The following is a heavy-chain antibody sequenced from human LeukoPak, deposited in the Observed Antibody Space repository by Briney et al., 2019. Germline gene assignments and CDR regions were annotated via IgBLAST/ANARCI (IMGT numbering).Heavy chain of an antibody. CDR3: ARATTYYYDSSGPRDAFDI. CDR2: IYSGGST. D-gene: IGHD3-22*01. V-gene: IGHV3-53*01. J-gene: IGHJ3*02. Sequence: AGSLRFSCAASGFTVSSNYMSWVRQAPGKGLEWVSVIYSGGSTYYADSVKGRFTISRDNSKNTLYLQMNSLRAEDTAVYYCARATTYYYDSSGPRDAFDIWGQGTMVTVSS. CDR1: GFTVSSNY.